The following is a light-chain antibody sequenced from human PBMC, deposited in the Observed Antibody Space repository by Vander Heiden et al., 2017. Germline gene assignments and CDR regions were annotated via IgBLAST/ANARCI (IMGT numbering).Light chain of an antibody. CDR3: QQYNSYSPLT. V-gene: IGKV1-5*01. J-gene: IGKJ4*01. CDR2: DAS. CDR1: QSISSW. Sequence: DIHMTQSPSTLSASVGDRVTITCRASQSISSWLAWYQQKPGEAPKLLIYDASSLESGVPSRFSGSGSGTEFTLTISSLQPDEFATYYCQQYNSYSPLTFGGGTKVEIK.